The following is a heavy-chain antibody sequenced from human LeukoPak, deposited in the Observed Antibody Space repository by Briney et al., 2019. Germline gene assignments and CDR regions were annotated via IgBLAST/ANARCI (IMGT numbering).Heavy chain of an antibody. D-gene: IGHD1-14*01. CDR2: MNPNSGNT. J-gene: IGHJ4*02. V-gene: IGHV1-8*03. CDR1: GGTFSSYA. Sequence: ASVKVSCKASGGTFSSYAINWVRQATGQGLEWMGWMNPNSGNTGYAQKFQGRVTITRNTSISTAYMELSSLRSEDTAVYYCARGPVYFFDYWGQGTLVTVSS. CDR3: ARGPVYFFDY.